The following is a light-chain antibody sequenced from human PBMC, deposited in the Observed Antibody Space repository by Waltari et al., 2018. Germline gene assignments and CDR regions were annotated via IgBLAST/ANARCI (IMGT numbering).Light chain of an antibody. Sequence: QSALAQPPSASGSPGQSVTISCTGTSSDGGGYNYVSWYQQHPGKAPKLMIYEVSKRPSGVPDRFSGSKSGNPASLTVSGLQAEDEAAYYCSSYAGSNFVVFGGGTKVTVL. CDR3: SSYAGSNFVV. J-gene: IGLJ2*01. CDR1: SSDGGGYNY. V-gene: IGLV2-8*01. CDR2: EVS.